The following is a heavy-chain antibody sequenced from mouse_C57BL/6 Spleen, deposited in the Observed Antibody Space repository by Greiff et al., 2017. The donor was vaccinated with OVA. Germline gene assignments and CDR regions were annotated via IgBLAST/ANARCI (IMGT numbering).Heavy chain of an antibody. Sequence: DVMLVESGGGLVQPKGSLKLSCAASGFSFNTYAMNWVRQAPGKGLEWVARIRSKSNNYATYYADSVKDRFTISRDDSESMLYLQMNNLKTEDTAMYYCVRQGTTDYFDYWGQGTTLTVSS. CDR3: VRQGTTDYFDY. CDR2: IRSKSNNYAT. V-gene: IGHV10-1*01. J-gene: IGHJ2*01. CDR1: GFSFNTYA. D-gene: IGHD1-1*01.